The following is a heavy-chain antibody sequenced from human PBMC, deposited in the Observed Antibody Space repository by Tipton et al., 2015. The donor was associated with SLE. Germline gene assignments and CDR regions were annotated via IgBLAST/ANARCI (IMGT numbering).Heavy chain of an antibody. V-gene: IGHV4-34*01. D-gene: IGHD6-13*01. J-gene: IGHJ5*02. Sequence: TLSLTCAVYGGSFSGYYWSWIRKPPGKGLEWIGEINHSGSTNYNPSLKSRVTISVDTSKNQFSLRLSSVTAADTAVYYCAGGVGYSSSWYGRNWFDPWGQGTQVTVSS. CDR2: INHSGST. CDR1: GGSFSGYY. CDR3: AGGVGYSSSWYGRNWFDP.